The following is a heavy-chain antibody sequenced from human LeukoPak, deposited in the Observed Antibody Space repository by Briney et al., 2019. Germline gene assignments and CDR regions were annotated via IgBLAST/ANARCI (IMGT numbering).Heavy chain of an antibody. V-gene: IGHV3-74*01. Sequence: GGSLRLSCAASGFTFSTYWMHWVRQAPGKGLVWVSRINSDGSSTNYADSVKGRFTISRDNAQNTLLLQMNSLRAEDTAVYYCARGPVAFDIWGQGTMATVSS. CDR1: GFTFSTYW. CDR2: INSDGSST. CDR3: ARGPVAFDI. J-gene: IGHJ3*02.